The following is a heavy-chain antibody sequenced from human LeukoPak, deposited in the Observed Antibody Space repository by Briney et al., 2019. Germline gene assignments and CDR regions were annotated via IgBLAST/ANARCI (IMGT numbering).Heavy chain of an antibody. CDR2: IKNGGST. CDR3: ARVVDTPMVLYGAFDI. Sequence: GGSLRLSCAASGFTVSDNYMSWVRQAPGKGLEWVSVIKNGGSTDYADSVKGRFTVSRDNSKNTLYLQMNSLRAEDTAMYYCARVVDTPMVLYGAFDIWGQGTMVTVSS. D-gene: IGHD5-18*01. CDR1: GFTVSDNY. V-gene: IGHV3-66*01. J-gene: IGHJ3*02.